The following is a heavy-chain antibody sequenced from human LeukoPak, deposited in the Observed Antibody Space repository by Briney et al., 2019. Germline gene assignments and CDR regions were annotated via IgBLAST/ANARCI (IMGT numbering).Heavy chain of an antibody. V-gene: IGHV3-33*01. Sequence: SCKASGYTFTGYYMHWVRQAPGKGLEWVAVIWYDGSNKYYADSVKGRFTISRDNSKNTLYLQMNSLRAEDTAVYYCASGEYYYDSSGPTDAFDIWGQGTMVTVSS. J-gene: IGHJ3*02. CDR2: IWYDGSNK. D-gene: IGHD3-22*01. CDR1: GYTFTGYY. CDR3: ASGEYYYDSSGPTDAFDI.